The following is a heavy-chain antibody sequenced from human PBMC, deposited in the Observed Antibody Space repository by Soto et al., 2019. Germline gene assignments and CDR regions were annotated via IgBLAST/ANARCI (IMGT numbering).Heavy chain of an antibody. D-gene: IGHD3-9*01. CDR2: IYWDDDK. CDR3: AHRRPRYFDILTGYHYYFDY. CDR1: GFSLSTSGVG. V-gene: IGHV2-5*02. Sequence: KESGPTLVTPTQTLTLTCTFSGFSLSTSGVGVGWIRQPPGKALEWLALIYWDDDKRYSPSLKSRLTITKDTSKNQVVLTMTNMDPVDTATYYCAHRRPRYFDILTGYHYYFDYWGQGTLVTVSS. J-gene: IGHJ4*02.